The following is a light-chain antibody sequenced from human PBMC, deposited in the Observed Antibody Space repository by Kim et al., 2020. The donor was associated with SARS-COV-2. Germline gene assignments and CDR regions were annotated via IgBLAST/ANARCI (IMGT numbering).Light chain of an antibody. CDR3: NSRDSNDNVV. CDR2: GKD. V-gene: IGLV3-19*01. J-gene: IGLJ2*01. CDR1: SLSSYY. Sequence: VALGQTIRITCRGDSLSSYYATWYQQKPGQAPKVVIYGKDNRPSGIPDRFAGSSSGNTAYLTITGTQAGDEDDYYCNSRDSNDNVVFGGGTQLTVL.